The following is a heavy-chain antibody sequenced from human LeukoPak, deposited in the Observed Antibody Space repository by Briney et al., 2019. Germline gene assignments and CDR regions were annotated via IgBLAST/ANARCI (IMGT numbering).Heavy chain of an antibody. CDR1: GFTFSSYA. CDR2: ISYDGSNK. J-gene: IGHJ4*02. D-gene: IGHD2-15*01. CDR3: ARDCSGGSCYYY. Sequence: GGSLRLSCAASGFTFSSYAMHWVRQAPGKGLEWVAVISYDGSNKYYADSVKGRFTISRDNSKNTLYLQMNSLRAEDTAVYYCARDCSGGSCYYYWGQGTLVTVSS. V-gene: IGHV3-30-3*01.